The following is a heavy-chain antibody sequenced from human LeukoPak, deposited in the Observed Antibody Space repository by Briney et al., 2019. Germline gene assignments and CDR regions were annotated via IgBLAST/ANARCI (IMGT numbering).Heavy chain of an antibody. V-gene: IGHV4-59*08. CDR2: SYYTGDT. CDR3: ARRARATAGGDYFDY. Sequence: SETLSLTCTVSGGSMDNYYWTWIRQPPGKGLEWIGYSYYTGDTNYNPSLRGRVTMSADTSKNQFSLKLNSVTAADTAVYYCARRARATAGGDYFDYWGQGTLVTVSS. D-gene: IGHD6-13*01. CDR1: GGSMDNYY. J-gene: IGHJ4*02.